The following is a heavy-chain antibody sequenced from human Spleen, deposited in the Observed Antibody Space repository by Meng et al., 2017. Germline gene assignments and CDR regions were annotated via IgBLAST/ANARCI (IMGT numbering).Heavy chain of an antibody. CDR3: ARGPTTMAHDFDY. D-gene: IGHD4-11*01. Sequence: RCDDGLFEALAPLSLTCFVSGVPFIDYYWSWIRQPPGKGLEGIGEINHSGSTNYNPSLESRATISVDTSQNNLSLKLSSVTAADSAVYYCARGPTTMAHDFDYWGQGTLVTVSS. CDR1: GVPFIDYY. CDR2: INHSGST. J-gene: IGHJ4*02. V-gene: IGHV4-34*01.